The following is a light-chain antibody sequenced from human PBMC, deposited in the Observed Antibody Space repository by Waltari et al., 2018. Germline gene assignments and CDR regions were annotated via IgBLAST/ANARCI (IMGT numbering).Light chain of an antibody. CDR3: QVWDSSSDHDV. CDR2: YDT. CDR1: NIGSKN. V-gene: IGLV3-21*04. J-gene: IGLJ6*01. Sequence: SYDVTQPRSVSVSPGQMARITCGGDNIGSKNVHWYQQKPAQAPLLVIYYDTDRPLGIPERFSGSNSGNTATLTISGVEAGDEADYFCQVWDSSSDHDVFGSGTKLTVL.